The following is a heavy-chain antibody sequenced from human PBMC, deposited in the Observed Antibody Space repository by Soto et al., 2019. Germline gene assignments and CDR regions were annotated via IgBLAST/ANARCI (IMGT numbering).Heavy chain of an antibody. D-gene: IGHD3-10*01. Sequence: SETLSLTCTVSGGSISSGGYYWSWIRQHPGKGLEWIGYIYYSGSTYYNPSLKSRVTISVDTSKNQFSLKLSSVTAADTAVYYCARDGWGGGGLGFPLNVHYGMAVWGQGTTVTLSS. V-gene: IGHV4-31*03. CDR1: GGSISSGGYY. CDR2: IYYSGST. J-gene: IGHJ6*02. CDR3: ARDGWGGGGLGFPLNVHYGMAV.